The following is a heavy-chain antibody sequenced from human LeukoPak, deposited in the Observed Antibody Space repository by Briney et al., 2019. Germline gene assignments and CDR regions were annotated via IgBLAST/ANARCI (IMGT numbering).Heavy chain of an antibody. Sequence: ASVKVSCKASGYTFTNYYMHWVRQAPGQGLEWMGIINPSGGSTSYAQKFQGRVTMTRDTSTSTVYMELSSLRSEDTAAYYCARAGEAVAGTEGYYYMDVWGKGTTVTISS. CDR2: INPSGGST. D-gene: IGHD6-19*01. CDR3: ARAGEAVAGTEGYYYMDV. V-gene: IGHV1-46*01. CDR1: GYTFTNYY. J-gene: IGHJ6*03.